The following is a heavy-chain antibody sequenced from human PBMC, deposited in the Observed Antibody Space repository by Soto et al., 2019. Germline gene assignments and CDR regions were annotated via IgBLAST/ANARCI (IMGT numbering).Heavy chain of an antibody. CDR2: ITWNSGSF. J-gene: IGHJ6*03. V-gene: IGHV3-9*03. CDR1: GFTFDDYA. CDR3: AKGRDYLLYYYMDV. Sequence: EVQLVESGGGLVQPGRSLRLSCAASGFTFDDYAMHWVRQTPGKGLEWVSSITWNSGSFFYADSVKGRFTISRDNAKKSLYLLMNSLRTEDMAFYYCAKGRDYLLYYYMDVWGKGTTVTVSS. D-gene: IGHD2-21*01.